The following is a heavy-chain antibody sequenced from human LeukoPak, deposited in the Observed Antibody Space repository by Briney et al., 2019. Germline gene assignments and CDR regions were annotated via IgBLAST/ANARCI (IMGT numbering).Heavy chain of an antibody. Sequence: GESLKISCKGSGYSFTSYWIGWVRQMPGKGLEWMGIIYPGDSDTRYSPSFQGQVTISADKSISTAYPQWSSLKASDTAMYYCARGALYGDYHAGGAFDIWGQGTMVTVSS. D-gene: IGHD4-17*01. CDR1: GYSFTSYW. CDR2: IYPGDSDT. J-gene: IGHJ3*02. CDR3: ARGALYGDYHAGGAFDI. V-gene: IGHV5-51*01.